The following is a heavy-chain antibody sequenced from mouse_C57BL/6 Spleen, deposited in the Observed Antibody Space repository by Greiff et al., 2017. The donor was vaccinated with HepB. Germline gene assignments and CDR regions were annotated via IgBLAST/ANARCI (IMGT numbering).Heavy chain of an antibody. CDR1: GYAFSSSW. V-gene: IGHV1-82*01. CDR3: ARGDYYGSSYYFDY. Sequence: QVQLQQSGPELVKPGASVKISCKASGYAFSSSWLNWVKQRPGKGLEWIGRIYPGDGDTNYNGKFKGKATLTADKSSSTAYMQLSSLTSEDSAVYFCARGDYYGSSYYFDYWGPGTTLTVSS. J-gene: IGHJ2*01. D-gene: IGHD1-1*01. CDR2: IYPGDGDT.